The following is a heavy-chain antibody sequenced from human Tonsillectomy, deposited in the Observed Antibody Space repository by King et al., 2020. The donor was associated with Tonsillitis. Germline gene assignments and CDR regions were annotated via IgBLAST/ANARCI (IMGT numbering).Heavy chain of an antibody. CDR2: IRRDGSEK. V-gene: IGHV3-7*01. J-gene: IGHJ3*01. CDR3: ARDSTQHFDSGAYYDAFDV. Sequence: EQLVQSGGGLVQPGGSLRLSCVASGFTFKNYWMTWVRQAPGKGLEWVANIRRDGSEKYYVDSLKGRFTISRDNAKNSLYLQLSSLRVEDTAVYYCARDSTQHFDSGAYYDAFDVWGQGTMVTVSS. CDR1: GFTFKNYW. D-gene: IGHD3-22*01.